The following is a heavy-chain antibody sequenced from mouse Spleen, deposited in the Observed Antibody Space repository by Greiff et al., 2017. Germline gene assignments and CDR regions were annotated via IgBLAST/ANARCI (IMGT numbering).Heavy chain of an antibody. V-gene: IGHV5-17*01. D-gene: IGHD2-14*01. CDR1: GFTFSDYG. J-gene: IGHJ1*01. CDR3: AREDRYDEGYFDV. Sequence: EVNVVESGGGLVKPGGSLKLSCAASGFTFSDYGMHWVRQAPEKGLEWVAYISSGSSTIYYADTVKGRFTISRDNAKNTLFLQMTSLRSEDTAMYYCAREDRYDEGYFDVWGAGTTVTVSS. CDR2: ISSGSSTI.